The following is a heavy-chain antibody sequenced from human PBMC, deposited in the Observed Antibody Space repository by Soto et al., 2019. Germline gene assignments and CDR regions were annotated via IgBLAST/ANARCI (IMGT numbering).Heavy chain of an antibody. Sequence: QVLLVQSGPEVKKPGSSVNVSCKASGGTFNNYAINWVRQAPGKGLEWMGGIIPTVGTRNHAQKFQGRFTITADESTRTAYMELNRLRSEDTAIYYCASFDGTLFRGGRYSPYEMDGWGQWTPVIVPS. CDR3: ASFDGTLFRGGRYSPYEMDG. CDR2: IIPTVGTR. CDR1: GGTFNNYA. D-gene: IGHD3-10*01. V-gene: IGHV1-69*19. J-gene: IGHJ6*01.